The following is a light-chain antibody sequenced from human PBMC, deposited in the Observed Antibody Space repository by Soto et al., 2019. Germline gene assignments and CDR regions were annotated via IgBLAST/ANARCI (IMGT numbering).Light chain of an antibody. CDR2: VAS. Sequence: EIVMTQSPVTLSVSPGDRATLSCRASQSGNSNLAWYQQKPGQPPKLLIYVASTRATGIPARFSGSGSGTEFTLTISSLQSEDFAVYYCQQYNVWPLTFGGGTKVEFK. V-gene: IGKV3-15*01. J-gene: IGKJ4*01. CDR1: QSGNSN. CDR3: QQYNVWPLT.